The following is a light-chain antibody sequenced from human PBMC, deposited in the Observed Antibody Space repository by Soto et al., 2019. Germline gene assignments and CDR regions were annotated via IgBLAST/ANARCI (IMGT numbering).Light chain of an antibody. CDR2: DVS. CDR1: SSDVGSFDS. Sequence: QSALTQPASVSGSPGQPITISCTGTSSDVGSFDSVAWYQHNPGKAPKLRIYDVSNRPSGVSSRFSGSKSGNTASLSISGIQTEDEANYYCSSFTTSSTLVFGTGTKVPVL. V-gene: IGLV2-14*01. J-gene: IGLJ1*01. CDR3: SSFTTSSTLV.